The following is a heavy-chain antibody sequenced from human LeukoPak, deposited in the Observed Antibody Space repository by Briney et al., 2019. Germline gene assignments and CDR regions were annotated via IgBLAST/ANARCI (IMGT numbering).Heavy chain of an antibody. V-gene: IGHV1-18*04. J-gene: IGHJ6*04. CDR3: ASHYCSSTSCYADYGMDV. CDR2: ISAYNGNT. D-gene: IGHD2-2*01. Sequence: ASVKVSCKASGYTFTSYGISWVRQAPGQGLEWMGWISAYNGNTNYAQKLQGRVTMTTDTSTSTAYIELRSLRSDDTAVYYCASHYCSSTSCYADYGMDVWGKGTTVTVSS. CDR1: GYTFTSYG.